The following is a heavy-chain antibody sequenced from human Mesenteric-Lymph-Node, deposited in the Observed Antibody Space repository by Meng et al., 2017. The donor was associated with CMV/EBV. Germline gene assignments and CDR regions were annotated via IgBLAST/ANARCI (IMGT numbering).Heavy chain of an antibody. V-gene: IGHV1-3*01. CDR3: ARGGARITMIVVVTANDAFDI. CDR1: SYA. J-gene: IGHJ3*02. D-gene: IGHD3-22*01. CDR2: INAGNGNT. Sequence: SYAMHWVRQAPGQRLEWMGWINAGNGNTKYSQKFQGRVTITRDTSASTAYMELSSLRSEDTAVYYCARGGARITMIVVVTANDAFDIWGQGTMVTVSS.